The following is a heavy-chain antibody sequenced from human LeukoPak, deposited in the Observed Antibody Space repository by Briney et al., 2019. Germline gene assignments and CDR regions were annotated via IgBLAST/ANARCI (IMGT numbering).Heavy chain of an antibody. D-gene: IGHD2-2*02. CDR2: IYYGGST. CDR3: ARGSCSSTSCYNYYYYGMDV. V-gene: IGHV4-39*01. J-gene: IGHJ6*02. Sequence: SETLSLTCTVSGGSISSSDYYWGWIRQPPGKGLEWIGSIYYGGSTYYNPSLKSRVTISVDTSMNQFSLKLSFVTTADTAVYYCARGSCSSTSCYNYYYYGMDVWGQGTTVTVSS. CDR1: GGSISSSDYY.